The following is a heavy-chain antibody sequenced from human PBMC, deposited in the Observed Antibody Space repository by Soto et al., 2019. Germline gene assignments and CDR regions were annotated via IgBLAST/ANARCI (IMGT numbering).Heavy chain of an antibody. D-gene: IGHD1-1*01. CDR3: AKGLHPNWHRDAFDI. CDR2: ISDSGGTT. V-gene: IGHV3-23*01. J-gene: IGHJ3*02. CDR1: GFTFTSFS. Sequence: PGGSLRLSCAASGFTFTSFSMGWVRQAPGKGLEWVSTISDSGGTTYYGASVKGRFTVSRDNSQNTLYLQLNSLRAEDTAVYHCAKGLHPNWHRDAFDIWGQGTMVTVSS.